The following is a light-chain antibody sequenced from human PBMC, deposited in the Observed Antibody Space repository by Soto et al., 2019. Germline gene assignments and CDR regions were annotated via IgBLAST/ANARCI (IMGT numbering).Light chain of an antibody. CDR2: GAS. CDR1: QGIGNG. J-gene: IGKJ3*01. Sequence: DIQMTQSPSSLSASVGDRVTITCRASQGIGNGSTWYQQKSGKVPSLLIYGASTLQSGVPSRFSGSGSGTDFTLTISSLQPEDVATYYCQKENGAPFTFGPGTKVDIQ. V-gene: IGKV1-27*01. CDR3: QKENGAPFT.